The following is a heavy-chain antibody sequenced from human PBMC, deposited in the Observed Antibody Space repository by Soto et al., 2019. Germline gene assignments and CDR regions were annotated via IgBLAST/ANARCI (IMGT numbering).Heavy chain of an antibody. Sequence: QVQLVQSGAEVKKPGASVKVSCKASGYTFTSYGISWVRQAPGQGLEWMGWISAYNGNTNYAPKLQGRATRTPDTSTSTAYMELRSLRSDDTAVYYCASGRSSGYSSSTDDWGQGTLVTVSS. CDR2: ISAYNGNT. D-gene: IGHD5-18*01. CDR3: ASGRSSGYSSSTDD. CDR1: GYTFTSYG. J-gene: IGHJ4*02. V-gene: IGHV1-18*01.